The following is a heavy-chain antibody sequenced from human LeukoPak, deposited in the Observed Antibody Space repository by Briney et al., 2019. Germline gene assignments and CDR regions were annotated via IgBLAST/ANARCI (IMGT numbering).Heavy chain of an antibody. V-gene: IGHV4-59*01. J-gene: IGHJ5*02. D-gene: IGHD4-17*01. Sequence: SETLSLTCTVSGDSISSNFWSWIRQSPGKGLEWIGYIYGSGSTSYNPSLKSRVTISEDTSKNQFSLKLNPVTAADTAVYYCARQVTTVTGNWFDPWGQGTLVTVSS. CDR3: ARQVTTVTGNWFDP. CDR2: IYGSGST. CDR1: GDSISSNF.